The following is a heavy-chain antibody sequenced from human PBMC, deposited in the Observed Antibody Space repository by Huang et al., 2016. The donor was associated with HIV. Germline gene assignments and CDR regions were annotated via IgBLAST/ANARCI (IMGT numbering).Heavy chain of an antibody. CDR2: LNPKNGAT. CDR1: GYTFADHF. CDR3: TRDGVAPDEEFDY. D-gene: IGHD5-12*01. V-gene: IGHV1-2*02. Sequence: QVQLVQSGAEVKKPGASVKVSCKPSGYTFADHFIHWVRQAPGQGLEWMAWLNPKNGATNYAQKFLGRVAVTGDTSINTAYMEFSGLTSDDTANYYCTRDGVAPDEEFDYWGQGTLIIVSS. J-gene: IGHJ4*02.